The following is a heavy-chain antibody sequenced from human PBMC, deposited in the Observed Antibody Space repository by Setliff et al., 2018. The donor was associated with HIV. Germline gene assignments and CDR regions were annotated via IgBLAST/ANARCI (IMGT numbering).Heavy chain of an antibody. D-gene: IGHD3-16*02. CDR3: ARLDYEYVWGSFRYWFDL. CDR2: IYTDGST. J-gene: IGHJ5*02. Sequence: SETLSLTCTVSGGSIRSDKYYWTWVRQPAGKGLEWVGRIYTDGSTTFNPSLNDRASIFVDTSRNHLSLTLTSVTAADTADYFCARLDYEYVWGSFRYWFDLWGQGTLVTVSS. CDR1: GGSIRSDKYY. V-gene: IGHV4-61*02.